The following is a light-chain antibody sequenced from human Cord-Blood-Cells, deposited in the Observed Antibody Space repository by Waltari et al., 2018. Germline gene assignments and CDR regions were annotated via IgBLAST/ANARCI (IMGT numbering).Light chain of an antibody. Sequence: QSALTQPASVSGYPGQSITISCTGTSSDVGCYNYVSWYQQHPGKAPKLIIYDVSNRASGVFNRFSGSQSGNTASLTISGLQAEDQADYYCSSYTSSSTLFGGGTKLTVL. CDR3: SSYTSSSTL. CDR1: SSDVGCYNY. V-gene: IGLV2-14*01. J-gene: IGLJ2*01. CDR2: DVS.